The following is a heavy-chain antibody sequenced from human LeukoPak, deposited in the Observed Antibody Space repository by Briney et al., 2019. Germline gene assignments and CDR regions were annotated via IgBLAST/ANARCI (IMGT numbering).Heavy chain of an antibody. CDR2: ISYDGSNK. D-gene: IGHD3-22*01. V-gene: IGHV3-30*18. CDR1: GFTFSSYG. Sequence: TGGSLRLSCAASGFTFSSYGMHWVRQAPGKGLEWVAVISYDGSNKYYADSVKGRFTISRDNSKNTLYLQMNSLRAEDTAVYYCAKDLSGTWSVGYDSSGDWGQGTQVTVSS. J-gene: IGHJ4*02. CDR3: AKDLSGTWSVGYDSSGD.